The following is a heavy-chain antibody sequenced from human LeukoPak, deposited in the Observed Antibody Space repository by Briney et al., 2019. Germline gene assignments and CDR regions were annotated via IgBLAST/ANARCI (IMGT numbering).Heavy chain of an antibody. CDR1: GYTFTSYD. J-gene: IGHJ4*02. Sequence: ASVKVSCKASGYTFTSYDINWVRQATGQGLEWMGWMNPNSGNTGYAQKFQGRVTITRNTSISTAYMELSSLRSEDTAVYYCARTGQNYDFWSGYYLFDYWGQGTLVTVSS. CDR3: ARTGQNYDFWSGYYLFDY. V-gene: IGHV1-8*03. CDR2: MNPNSGNT. D-gene: IGHD3-3*01.